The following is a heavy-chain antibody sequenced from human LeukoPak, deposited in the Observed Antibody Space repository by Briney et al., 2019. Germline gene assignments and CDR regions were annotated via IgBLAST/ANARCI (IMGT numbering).Heavy chain of an antibody. Sequence: SESLSLTCTVSGGSISSSSYCWGWIRQPPGKGLEWIGSSYYSGSTYYNPSLKSRVTISVDPSKNQFSLKLSSVSAADTAVYYCARYRYVVPAATFDDWGQGTLVTV. CDR1: GGSISSSSYC. J-gene: IGHJ4*02. V-gene: IGHV4-39*01. CDR3: ARYRYVVPAATFDD. CDR2: SYYSGST. D-gene: IGHD2-2*01.